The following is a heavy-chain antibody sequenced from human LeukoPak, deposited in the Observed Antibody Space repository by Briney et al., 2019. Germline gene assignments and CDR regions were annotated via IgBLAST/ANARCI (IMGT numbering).Heavy chain of an antibody. CDR1: GYTFTGFY. CDR2: INPNSGGT. Sequence: ASVKVSCKASGYTFTGFYMNWVRQAPGQGLEWIGSINPNSGGTNYAQKFQGRVTMTRDTSISTAYMELSSLRSDDTAVYYCARDYYGDYFDFWGQGTLVTVSS. V-gene: IGHV1-2*02. CDR3: ARDYYGDYFDF. D-gene: IGHD4-17*01. J-gene: IGHJ4*02.